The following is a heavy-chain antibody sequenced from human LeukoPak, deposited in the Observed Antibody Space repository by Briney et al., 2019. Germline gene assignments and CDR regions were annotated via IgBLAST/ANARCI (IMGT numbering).Heavy chain of an antibody. D-gene: IGHD4-11*01. J-gene: IGHJ6*03. CDR3: ARDRDYSNPLEYYYYMDV. Sequence: ASVKVSCKASGYTFTSYDINWVRQAAGQGLEWMGIINPSGGSTSYAQKFQGRVTMTRDTSTSTVYMELSSLRSEDTAVYYCARDRDYSNPLEYYYYMDVWGKGTTVTVSS. CDR1: GYTFTSYD. CDR2: INPSGGST. V-gene: IGHV1-46*01.